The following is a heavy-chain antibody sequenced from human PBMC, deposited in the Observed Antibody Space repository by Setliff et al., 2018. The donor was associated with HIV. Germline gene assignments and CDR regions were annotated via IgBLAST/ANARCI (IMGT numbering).Heavy chain of an antibody. J-gene: IGHJ3*02. CDR2: IYYTGST. V-gene: IGHV4-31*03. CDR3: AKLSRLTSLRNAFDI. Sequence: SETLSLTCTVSSGSISSGGYFWGWIRQHPGKGLEWIGYIYYTGSTYYNPSLKSRVTISIDTSKNQFSLNLSSVTAADSAVYYCAKLSRLTSLRNAFDIWGKGAVVTVSS. CDR1: SGSISSGGYF. D-gene: IGHD3-10*01.